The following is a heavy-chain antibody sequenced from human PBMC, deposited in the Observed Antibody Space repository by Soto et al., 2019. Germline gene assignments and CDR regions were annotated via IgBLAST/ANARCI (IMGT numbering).Heavy chain of an antibody. CDR3: ARDPLLWFGEHYGMDV. CDR1: GFTFSSYG. Sequence: GGSLRLSCAASGFTFSSYGMHWVRQAPGKGLEWVAVIWYDGSNKYYADSVKGRFTISRDNSKNTLYLQMNSLRAEDTAVYYCARDPLLWFGEHYGMDVWGQGTTVTVSS. J-gene: IGHJ6*02. V-gene: IGHV3-33*01. CDR2: IWYDGSNK. D-gene: IGHD3-10*01.